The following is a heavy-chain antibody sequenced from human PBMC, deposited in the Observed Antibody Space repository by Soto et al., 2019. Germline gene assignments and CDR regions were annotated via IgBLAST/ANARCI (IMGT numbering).Heavy chain of an antibody. Sequence: QVQLVESGGGVVQPGKSLRLSCIASGFTFSRYGMHWVRQAPGKGLEWVAVMSYDGSNKWYADSVKGRFNVSRDNSKNTLFLQMNCLRGDDTAVYYCVKKDYYDVLTGFDYFDHWGPGAPVTFSS. CDR2: MSYDGSNK. CDR3: VKKDYYDVLTGFDYFDH. V-gene: IGHV3-30*18. CDR1: GFTFSRYG. D-gene: IGHD3-9*01. J-gene: IGHJ4*02.